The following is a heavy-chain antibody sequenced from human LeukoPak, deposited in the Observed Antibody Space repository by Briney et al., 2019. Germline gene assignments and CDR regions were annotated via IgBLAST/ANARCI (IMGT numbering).Heavy chain of an antibody. V-gene: IGHV4-30-2*01. CDR1: GGPISSGSYS. CDR3: ARGHGRLVRGVTRGDY. Sequence: PSETLSLTCAVSGGPISSGSYSWSWVRQPPGKGLEWIGSIYHRGSTYYNPSLKSRVTMSLDRSNNQFSLNLSSVTAADTAVYYCARGHGRLVRGVTRGDYWGQGTLVTVSS. CDR2: IYHRGST. D-gene: IGHD3-10*01. J-gene: IGHJ4*02.